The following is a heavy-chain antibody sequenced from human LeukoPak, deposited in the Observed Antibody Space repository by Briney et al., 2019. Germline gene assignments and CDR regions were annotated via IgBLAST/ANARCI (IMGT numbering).Heavy chain of an antibody. CDR1: GGSFSGYY. J-gene: IGHJ5*02. Sequence: SETLSLTYAVYGGSFSGYYWSWIRQPPGKGLEWIGEINHSGSTNYNPSLKSRVTISVDTSKNQFSLKLSSVTAADTAVYYCARAYSYCSSTSCYWGRSWFDPWGQGTLVTVSS. D-gene: IGHD2-2*01. CDR3: ARAYSYCSSTSCYWGRSWFDP. V-gene: IGHV4-34*01. CDR2: INHSGST.